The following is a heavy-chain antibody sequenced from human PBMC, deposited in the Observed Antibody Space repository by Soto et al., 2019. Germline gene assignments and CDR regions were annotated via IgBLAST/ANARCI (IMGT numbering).Heavy chain of an antibody. D-gene: IGHD3-10*01. CDR2: IGVGGGDR. Sequence: EVQLLESGGGLVQPWGSLRLSCAASGFTFSSYAMSWVRQDPGKGLEWVSIIGVGGGDRYYPESVKGRFTISRDNSRDTLYLEMNSRRDEDTAVYYCARVRFGKLVWGQGTLVTVAS. CDR1: GFTFSSYA. V-gene: IGHV3-23*01. CDR3: ARVRFGKLV. J-gene: IGHJ4*02.